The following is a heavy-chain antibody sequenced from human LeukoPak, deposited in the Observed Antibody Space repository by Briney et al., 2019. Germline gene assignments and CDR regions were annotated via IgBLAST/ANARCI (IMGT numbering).Heavy chain of an antibody. CDR1: GFTFSQYE. J-gene: IGHJ6*03. CDR3: ARRSTSCYEGLCYYYYYMDV. Sequence: GGSRRLSCAASGFTFSQYEMNWVRQAPGKGLEWVSYISTGGSYKYYADSVKGRFTISRDDAKNSLYLQMNSLRAEDTAVYYCARRSTSCYEGLCYYYYYMDVWGKGTTVTVSS. CDR2: ISTGGSYK. V-gene: IGHV3-48*03. D-gene: IGHD2-2*01.